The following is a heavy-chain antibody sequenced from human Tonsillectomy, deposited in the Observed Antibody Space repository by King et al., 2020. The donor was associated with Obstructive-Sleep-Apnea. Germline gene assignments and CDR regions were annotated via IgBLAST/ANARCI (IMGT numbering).Heavy chain of an antibody. D-gene: IGHD3-10*01. CDR1: GFTFDDYT. CDR2: ISWDGGSA. CDR3: AKDIWEVVRGLITDYYYGMDV. V-gene: IGHV3-43*01. Sequence: EVQLVESGGVVVQPGGSLRLSCAASGFTFDDYTMHWVRQAPGKGLEWVSLISWDGGSAYYADSVKGRFTISRDNSKNSLYLQMNSLRSEDTALYYCAKDIWEVVRGLITDYYYGMDVWGQGTTVTVSS. J-gene: IGHJ6*02.